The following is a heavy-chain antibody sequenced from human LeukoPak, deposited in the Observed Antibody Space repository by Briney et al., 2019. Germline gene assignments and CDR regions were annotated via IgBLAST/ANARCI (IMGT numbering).Heavy chain of an antibody. CDR3: ARGRFNYDSTGYSSFYY. V-gene: IGHV3-23*01. CDR1: GFTFSSYA. D-gene: IGHD3-22*01. J-gene: IGHJ4*02. CDR2: ISGSGGST. Sequence: PGGSLRLSCAASGFTFSSYAMSWVRQAPGKGLEWVSAISGSGGSTYYAYSVKGRFTISRDNSKNTLYLQMNSLRAEDTAVYYCARGRFNYDSTGYSSFYYWGQGTLVTVSS.